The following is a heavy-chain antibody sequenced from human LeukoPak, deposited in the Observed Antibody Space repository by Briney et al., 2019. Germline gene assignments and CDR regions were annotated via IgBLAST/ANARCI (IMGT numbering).Heavy chain of an antibody. D-gene: IGHD3-10*01. J-gene: IGHJ4*02. CDR2: ISAYNGNT. CDR1: GYTFTSYG. V-gene: IGHV1-18*04. CDR3: ARDRAWFGELPSQL. Sequence: ASVKVSCKASGYTFTSYGISWVRQAPGQGLEWMGWISAYNGNTNYAQKLQGRVTMTTDTSTSTAYMELRSLRSDDTAVYYCARDRAWFGELPSQLWGLGTLVTVSS.